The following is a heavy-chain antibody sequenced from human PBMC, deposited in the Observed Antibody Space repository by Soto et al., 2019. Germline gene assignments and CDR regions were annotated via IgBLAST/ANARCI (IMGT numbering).Heavy chain of an antibody. CDR3: ARLGTAMVTFDY. D-gene: IGHD5-18*01. V-gene: IGHV4-39*01. CDR2: IYYSGST. CDR1: GGYVSSGIYY. Sequence: SETMSLTCPVSGGYVSSGIYYWTWIRQPPGKGLEWIGGIYYSGSTYYNPSLKSRVTISVDTSKNQFSLKLSSVTAADTAVYYCARLGTAMVTFDYWGQGTLVTVSS. J-gene: IGHJ4*02.